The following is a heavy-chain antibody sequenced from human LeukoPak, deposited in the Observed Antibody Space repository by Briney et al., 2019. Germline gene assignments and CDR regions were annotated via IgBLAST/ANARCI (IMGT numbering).Heavy chain of an antibody. D-gene: IGHD6-19*01. V-gene: IGHV4-34*01. CDR2: INHSGST. CDR3: ARRRQWLVQHFDY. Sequence: SETLSLTCAVYGGSFSGYYWSWIRQPPGKGLEWIGEINHSGSTNYNPSLKSRVTISVDTSKNQFSLKLSSVTAADTAVYYCARRRQWLVQHFDYWGQGTLVTVSS. CDR1: GGSFSGYY. J-gene: IGHJ4*02.